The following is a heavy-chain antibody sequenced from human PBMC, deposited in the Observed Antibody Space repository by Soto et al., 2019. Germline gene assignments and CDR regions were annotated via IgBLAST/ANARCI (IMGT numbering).Heavy chain of an antibody. CDR3: ASGPVVDDYGDYAGAFDI. V-gene: IGHV4-4*02. CDR2: IYHSGST. Sequence: SETLSLTCAVSSGSISSSNWWSWVRQPPGKGLEWIGEIYHSGSTNYNPSLKSRVTISVDKSKNQFSLKLSSVTAADTAVYYCASGPVVDDYGDYAGAFDIWGQGTMVTVSS. CDR1: SGSISSSNW. J-gene: IGHJ3*02. D-gene: IGHD4-17*01.